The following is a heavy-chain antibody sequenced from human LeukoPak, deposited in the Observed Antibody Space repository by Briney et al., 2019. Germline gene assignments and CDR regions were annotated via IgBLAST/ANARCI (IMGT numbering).Heavy chain of an antibody. CDR2: ISDDGKYI. V-gene: IGHV3-21*01. J-gene: IGHJ5*02. D-gene: IGHD3/OR15-3a*01. CDR1: GVTLTADA. Sequence: GGSLRLSCAASGVTLTADAMTSLRQAPGKGPEWISSISDDGKYIYYADSVKGRFTISRDDANNSLSLQMNNLRAEDTALYHCPRDPFGPPPNRFVPWGQGTLVIVSS. CDR3: PRDPFGPPPNRFVP.